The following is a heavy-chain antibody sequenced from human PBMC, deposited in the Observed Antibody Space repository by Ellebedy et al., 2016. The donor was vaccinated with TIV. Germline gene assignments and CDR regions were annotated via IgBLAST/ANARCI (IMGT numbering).Heavy chain of an antibody. V-gene: IGHV4-59*01. J-gene: IGHJ1*01. CDR1: GGSISSYY. CDR2: IYYSGST. CDR3: ARDGELVSSSWSH. D-gene: IGHD6-13*01. Sequence: SETLSLTCTVSGGSISSYYWSWIRQPPGKGLEWIGYIYYSGSTNYNPSLKSRVTISVDTSKNQFSLKLSSVTAADTAVYYCARDGELVSSSWSHWGQGTLVTVSS.